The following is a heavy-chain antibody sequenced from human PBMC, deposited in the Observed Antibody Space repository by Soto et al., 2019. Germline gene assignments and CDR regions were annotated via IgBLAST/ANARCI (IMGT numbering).Heavy chain of an antibody. CDR1: GFTFSSYG. J-gene: IGHJ4*02. Sequence: GCLRLSCATSGFTFSSYGMHWFRQAPGKRLEWVEVISNDGSNKYYADSVKCRFTISRDNSKNTLYLQMNSLRAEDTAVYYCAKPVVATELTLDYWGQGTLVTVSS. D-gene: IGHD5-12*01. V-gene: IGHV3-30*18. CDR3: AKPVVATELTLDY. CDR2: ISNDGSNK.